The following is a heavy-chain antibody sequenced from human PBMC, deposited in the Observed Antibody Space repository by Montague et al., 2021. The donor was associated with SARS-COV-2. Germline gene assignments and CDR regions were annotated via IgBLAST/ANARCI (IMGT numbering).Heavy chain of an antibody. V-gene: IGHV4-34*01. CDR2: INHSGST. CDR3: ARARQDVVVPALGIGAYYYYYYMDV. Sequence: SETLSLICAVYGGSFSGYYWSWIRQPPGKGLEWIGEINHSGSTNYNPSHKSRVTISVDTSKNQFSLKLSSVTAADTAVYYCARARQDVVVPALGIGAYYYYYYMDVWGKGTTVTVSS. J-gene: IGHJ6*03. CDR1: GGSFSGYY. D-gene: IGHD2-2*01.